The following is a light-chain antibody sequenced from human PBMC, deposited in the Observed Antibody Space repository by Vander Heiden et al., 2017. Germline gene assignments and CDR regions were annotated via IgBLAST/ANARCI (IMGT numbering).Light chain of an antibody. Sequence: DIQMTQSPSSVSASVGDRVTITCRASQGISSYLAWYQHRSGKAPKLLIYAASSLQTGVPSRFSGSGYDTDFTLTISSLQPEDFATYYCQQANRFPRVTFGGGTKVEIK. V-gene: IGKV1-12*01. CDR2: AAS. CDR1: QGISSY. CDR3: QQANRFPRVT. J-gene: IGKJ4*01.